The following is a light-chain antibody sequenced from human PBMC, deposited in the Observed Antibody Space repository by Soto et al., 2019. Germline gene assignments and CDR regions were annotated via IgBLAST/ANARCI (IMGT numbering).Light chain of an antibody. V-gene: IGLV2-14*01. CDR1: SSDFGGYNY. Sequence: SALTQPASVTGSPGRSITISCTATSSDFGGYNYVSWYQQHPGKAPKLMIYDVSNRPSGVSNRFSGSKSGNTASLTISGLQAEDEADYYCSSYTSSSTLYVFGTGTKVTVL. CDR3: SSYTSSSTLYV. J-gene: IGLJ1*01. CDR2: DVS.